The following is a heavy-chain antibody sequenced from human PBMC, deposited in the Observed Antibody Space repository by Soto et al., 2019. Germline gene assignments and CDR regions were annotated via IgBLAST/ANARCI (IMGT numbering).Heavy chain of an antibody. D-gene: IGHD2-2*01. CDR2: ISSSSSYI. CDR1: GFTFSSYS. CDR3: ARGLCSSTSCYQTYYYYYYGMDV. Sequence: GGSLRLSCAASGFTFSSYSMNWVRQAPGKGLEWVSSISSSSSYIYYADSVKGRFTISRDNAKNSLYLQMNSLRAEDTAVYYCARGLCSSTSCYQTYYYYYYGMDVWGQGTTVTVSS. J-gene: IGHJ6*02. V-gene: IGHV3-21*01.